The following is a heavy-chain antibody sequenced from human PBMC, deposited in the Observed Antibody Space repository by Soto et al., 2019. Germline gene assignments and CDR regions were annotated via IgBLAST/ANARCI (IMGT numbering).Heavy chain of an antibody. CDR1: GFTFSSYA. CDR3: AGGGYDLPAPFDY. D-gene: IGHD5-12*01. J-gene: IGHJ4*02. V-gene: IGHV3-23*01. Sequence: EVQLLESGGGLVQPGGSLRLSCAASGFTFSSYAMSWVRQAPGKGLEWVSAISGSGGSTYYADSVKGRFTISRDNAKNSLYLQMNSLRAEDTAVYYCAGGGYDLPAPFDYWGQGTLVTVSS. CDR2: ISGSGGST.